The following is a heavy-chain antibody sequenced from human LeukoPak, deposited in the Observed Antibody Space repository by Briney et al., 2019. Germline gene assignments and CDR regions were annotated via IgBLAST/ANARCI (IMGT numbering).Heavy chain of an antibody. CDR3: AKDAITIIREGALLSGRRSFYYFDY. CDR1: GFTFSNFA. D-gene: IGHD3-10*01. CDR2: ISDSGGAT. J-gene: IGHJ4*02. Sequence: TGGSLRLSCAASGFTFSNFAMSWVRQAPGKGLEWVSGISDSGGATYYADSMKGRFTISRDNSRNTLYLQMNSLRAEDTAVYFCAKDAITIIREGALLSGRRSFYYFDYWGRGTLVTVSS. V-gene: IGHV3-23*01.